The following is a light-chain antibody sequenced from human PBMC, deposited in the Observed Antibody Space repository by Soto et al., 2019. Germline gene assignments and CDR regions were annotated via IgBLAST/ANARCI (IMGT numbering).Light chain of an antibody. CDR3: SSYTSSSTPVV. V-gene: IGLV2-14*01. J-gene: IGLJ2*01. CDR2: EVS. CDR1: SSEVGGYNY. Sequence: QSALTQPASVSGSPGQSITISCTGTSSEVGGYNYVSWYQQHPGKAPKLMIYEVSNRPSGVSNRFSGSKSGNTASLTISGIQAEDEADYYCSSYTSSSTPVVFGGGTKLTVL.